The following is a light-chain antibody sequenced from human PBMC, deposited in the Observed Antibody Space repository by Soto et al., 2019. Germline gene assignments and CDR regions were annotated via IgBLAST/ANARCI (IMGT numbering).Light chain of an antibody. J-gene: IGLJ2*01. V-gene: IGLV1-40*01. Sequence: QSVLTQPPSVSGAPGQRVTISCTGSSSNIGAGYDVHWYQQLPGTAPKLLIYGNSHRPSGVPDRFSGSKSGTSASLAITGLQAEDEADYYCSSYDSSRSVVFGGGTQLTVL. CDR2: GNS. CDR3: SSYDSSRSVV. CDR1: SSNIGAGYD.